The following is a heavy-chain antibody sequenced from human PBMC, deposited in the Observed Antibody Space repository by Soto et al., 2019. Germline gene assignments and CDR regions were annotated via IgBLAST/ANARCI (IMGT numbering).Heavy chain of an antibody. CDR3: ARDRWDILVVPAAISWFYP. Sequence: SVKVSCKASGGTFSSYTISWVRQAPGQGLEWMGRIIPILGIANYAQKFQGRVTITADKSTSTAYMELSSLRSEDTAVYYCARDRWDILVVPAAISWFYPWGQGTLVTVSS. CDR2: IIPILGIA. CDR1: GGTFSSYT. J-gene: IGHJ5*02. V-gene: IGHV1-69*04. D-gene: IGHD2-2*01.